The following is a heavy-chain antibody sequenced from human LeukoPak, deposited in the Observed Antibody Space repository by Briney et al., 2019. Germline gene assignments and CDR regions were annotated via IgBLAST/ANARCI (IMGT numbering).Heavy chain of an antibody. Sequence: SETLSLTCTVSGGSISSSSYYWGWIRQPPGKGLEWLGNIYYTGSTYYNPSLKSRVTISVDTSKNQFSLRLSSVTAADTAVYYCASRIAVSKFDYWGQGTLVTVSS. V-gene: IGHV4-39*07. J-gene: IGHJ4*02. CDR3: ASRIAVSKFDY. CDR1: GGSISSSSYY. D-gene: IGHD6-19*01. CDR2: IYYTGST.